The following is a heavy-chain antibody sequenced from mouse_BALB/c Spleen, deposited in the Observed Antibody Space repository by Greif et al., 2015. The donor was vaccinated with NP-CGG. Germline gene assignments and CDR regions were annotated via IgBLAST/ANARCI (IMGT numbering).Heavy chain of an antibody. J-gene: IGHJ2*01. Sequence: EVQRVESGGGLVQPGGSRKLSCAASGFTFSSFGMHWVRQAPEKGLEWVAYISSGSSTIYYAATVKGRFTISRDNPKNTLFLQMTSLRSEDTAMYYCARSQTGTFDYWGQGTTLAVSS. V-gene: IGHV5-17*02. CDR2: ISSGSSTI. CDR1: GFTFSSFG. D-gene: IGHD4-1*01. CDR3: ARSQTGTFDY.